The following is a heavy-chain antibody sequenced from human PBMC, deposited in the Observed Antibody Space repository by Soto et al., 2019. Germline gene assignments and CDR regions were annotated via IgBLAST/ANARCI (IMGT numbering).Heavy chain of an antibody. CDR3: ASSTLIAAAGAVPDY. J-gene: IGHJ4*02. Sequence: PGESLKISCKGSGYSFTSYWISWVRQMPGKGLEWMGRIDPSDSYTNYSPSFQDHVTISADKSISTAYLQWSSLKASDTAMYYCASSTLIAAAGAVPDYWGQGTLVTVSS. CDR1: GYSFTSYW. D-gene: IGHD6-13*01. CDR2: IDPSDSYT. V-gene: IGHV5-10-1*01.